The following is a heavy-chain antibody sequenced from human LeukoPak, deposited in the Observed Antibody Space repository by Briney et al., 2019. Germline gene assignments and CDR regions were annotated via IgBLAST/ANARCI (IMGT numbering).Heavy chain of an antibody. CDR1: GFTFTSYA. Sequence: GGSVRLPCAASGFTFTSYAMYWVRQAPGKGLEWVAVISDDGSSKYYADSVKGRFTISRDDSKDTLYLQMNSLTVEDTAVYYCARGLRPRSPYYYPYFGMDVWGQGTTVTVSS. CDR2: ISDDGSSK. CDR3: ARGLRPRSPYYYPYFGMDV. V-gene: IGHV3-30-3*01. J-gene: IGHJ6*02. D-gene: IGHD2-8*01.